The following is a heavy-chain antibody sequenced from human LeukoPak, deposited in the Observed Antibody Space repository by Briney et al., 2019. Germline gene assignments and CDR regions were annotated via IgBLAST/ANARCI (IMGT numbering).Heavy chain of an antibody. CDR3: ARRTPLIFDSSVDAFDI. CDR1: GFSFSNCG. D-gene: IGHD3-22*01. V-gene: IGHV3-23*01. Sequence: GGSLRLSCAASGFSFSNCGMSWVRQAPGKGLEWVSAISDSGTSIYYADSVKGRFTISRDNSKNTLYLQMNSLRAEDTAVYYCARRTPLIFDSSVDAFDIWGQGTMVTVSS. CDR2: ISDSGTSI. J-gene: IGHJ3*02.